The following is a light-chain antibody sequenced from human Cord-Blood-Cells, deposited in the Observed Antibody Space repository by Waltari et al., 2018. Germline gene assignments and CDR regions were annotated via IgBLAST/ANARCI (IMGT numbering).Light chain of an antibody. Sequence: QSALTKPASVSGSPGQSITLPCPGTSSVVGSYNLVSWYQQHQGKAPKLMVYEGSKRPSGVSNRFSGSKSRNTASLTISGLQAEDEADYYCCSYAGSSTYVVFCGGTKLTVL. V-gene: IGLV2-23*01. CDR1: SSVVGSYNL. J-gene: IGLJ2*01. CDR2: EGS. CDR3: CSYAGSSTYVV.